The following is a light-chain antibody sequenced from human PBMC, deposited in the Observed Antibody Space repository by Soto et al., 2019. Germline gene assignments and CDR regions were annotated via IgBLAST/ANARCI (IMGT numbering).Light chain of an antibody. CDR3: LQDYNYPRT. J-gene: IGKJ1*01. CDR2: AAS. CDR1: QGIRND. V-gene: IGKV1-6*01. Sequence: AIQMTQSPSSLSASVGDRVTITCRASQGIRNDLGWYQQKPGRAPKLLIFAASNLQSGVPSRFSGSGSGTDFTLTITSLQPEDFATYYCLQDYNYPRTFGQGTKVDIK.